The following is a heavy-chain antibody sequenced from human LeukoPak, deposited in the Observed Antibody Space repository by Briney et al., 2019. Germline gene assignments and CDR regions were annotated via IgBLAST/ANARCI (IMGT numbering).Heavy chain of an antibody. J-gene: IGHJ4*02. CDR1: GYTFTSYG. CDR2: MNPNGGNT. V-gene: IGHV1-8*03. Sequence: ASVKVSCKASGYTFTSYGINWVRQATGQGLEWMGWMNPNGGNTGYAQKFQGRVTITRNTSISTAYMELSSLRSEDTAVYYCARVRSGYSSPYYFDYWGQGTLVTVSS. CDR3: ARVRSGYSSPYYFDY. D-gene: IGHD6-13*01.